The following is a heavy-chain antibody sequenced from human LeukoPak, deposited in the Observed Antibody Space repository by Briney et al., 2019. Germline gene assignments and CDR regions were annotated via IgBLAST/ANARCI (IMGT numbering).Heavy chain of an antibody. J-gene: IGHJ4*02. CDR2: IYYSGST. Sequence: SETLSLTCTVSGGSISSYYWSWIRQPPGKGLEWIGYIYYSGSTNYNPSLKSRVTISVDTSKNQFSLKLSSVTAADTAAYYCASLTTVTHDFDYWGQGTLVTVSS. V-gene: IGHV4-59*01. CDR1: GGSISSYY. D-gene: IGHD4-17*01. CDR3: ASLTTVTHDFDY.